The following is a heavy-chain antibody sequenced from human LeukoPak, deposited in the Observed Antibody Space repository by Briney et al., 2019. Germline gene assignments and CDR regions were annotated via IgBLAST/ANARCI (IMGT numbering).Heavy chain of an antibody. CDR1: GGTFSSYA. CDR3: ARDIMHYGDPDAFDI. V-gene: IGHV1-69*01. CDR2: IIPIFGTA. J-gene: IGHJ3*02. D-gene: IGHD2-21*02. Sequence: ASVKVSCKASGGTFSSYAISWVRQAPGQGLEWMGGIIPIFGTANYAQKLQGRVTITADESTSTAYMELSSLRSEDTAVYYCARDIMHYGDPDAFDIWGQGTMVTVSS.